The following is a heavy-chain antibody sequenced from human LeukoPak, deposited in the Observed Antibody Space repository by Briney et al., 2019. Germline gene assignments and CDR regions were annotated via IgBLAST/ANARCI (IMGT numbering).Heavy chain of an antibody. CDR1: GFTFSSYA. V-gene: IGHV3-30-3*01. J-gene: IGHJ4*02. Sequence: PGGSLRLSCAASGFTFSSYAMHWVRQAPGKGLEWVAVISYDGSNKYYADSVKGRFTISRDNSKNTLYLQMNCLRAEDTAVYYCARACYDSSGYYYWPAYWGQGTLVTVSS. CDR2: ISYDGSNK. D-gene: IGHD3-22*01. CDR3: ARACYDSSGYYYWPAY.